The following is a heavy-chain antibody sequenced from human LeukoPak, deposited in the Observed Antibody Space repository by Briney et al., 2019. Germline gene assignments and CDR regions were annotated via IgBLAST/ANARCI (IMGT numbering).Heavy chain of an antibody. J-gene: IGHJ4*02. CDR3: ARGNPYYYDSSGYYLLDY. D-gene: IGHD3-22*01. CDR2: IRGSGDST. V-gene: IGHV3-23*01. Sequence: GGSLRLSCAASGFTFSSYAMTWVRQAPGKGLEWVSSIRGSGDSTYYADSVKGRFTISRDNSKNTLYLQMNSLRAEDTAVYYCARGNPYYYDSSGYYLLDYWGQGTLVTVSS. CDR1: GFTFSSYA.